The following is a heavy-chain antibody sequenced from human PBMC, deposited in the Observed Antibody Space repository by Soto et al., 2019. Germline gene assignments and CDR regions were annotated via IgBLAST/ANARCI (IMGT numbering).Heavy chain of an antibody. CDR3: ARDRGPRSGSYPYCFDP. CDR2: IIPIFGTA. CDR1: GGTFSSYA. V-gene: IGHV1-69*12. J-gene: IGHJ5*02. D-gene: IGHD3-22*01. Sequence: QVQLVQSGAEVKKPGSSVKVSCKASGGTFSSYAITWVRQAPGQGLEWMGGIIPIFGTANYAQKFQGRVTITADESTSTAYMELSSVRSEDTDVYYCARDRGPRSGSYPYCFDPWGQGTLVTVSS.